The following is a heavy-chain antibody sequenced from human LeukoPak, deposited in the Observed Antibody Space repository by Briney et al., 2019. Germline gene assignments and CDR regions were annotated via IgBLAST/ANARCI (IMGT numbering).Heavy chain of an antibody. CDR3: ARDHLTVAVAGTRGGRRFDP. D-gene: IGHD6-19*01. J-gene: IGHJ5*02. V-gene: IGHV1-2*06. CDR1: GYTFTGYY. Sequence: ASVKVSCXAPGYTFTGYYMHWVRQAPGQGLEWMGRINPNSGGTNYAQKFQGRVTMTRDTSISTAYMELSRLRSDDTAVYYCARDHLTVAVAGTRGGRRFDPWGQGTLVTVSS. CDR2: INPNSGGT.